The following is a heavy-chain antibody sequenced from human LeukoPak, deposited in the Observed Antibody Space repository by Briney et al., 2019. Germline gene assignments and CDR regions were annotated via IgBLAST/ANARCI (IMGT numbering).Heavy chain of an antibody. CDR2: INPNSGGT. CDR1: RYSFTDYY. J-gene: IGHJ6*03. Sequence: ASVKVSYKASRYSFTDYYIHWVRQAPGQGLEWMGWINPNSGGTNYAQKFQGRVTMTRDTSISTAYMELSRLRSDDTAVYYCARVSTTGTTRDYYYYMDVWGKGTTVTVSS. CDR3: ARVSTTGTTRDYYYYMDV. V-gene: IGHV1-2*02. D-gene: IGHD1-1*01.